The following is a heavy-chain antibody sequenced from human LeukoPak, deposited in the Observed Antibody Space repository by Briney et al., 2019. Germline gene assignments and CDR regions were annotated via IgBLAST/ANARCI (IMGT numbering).Heavy chain of an antibody. V-gene: IGHV3-48*01. J-gene: IGHJ4*02. CDR3: VRELAY. CDR1: GFTFSTYM. Sequence: GGSLRLSCEVSGFTFSTYMMNWVCQAPGKGLEWLSYISSDSGAIYYADSVRGRFTISRDNAQKSLYLQMNSLTVEDTAVYYCVRELAYWGQGALVTVSS. CDR2: ISSDSGAI.